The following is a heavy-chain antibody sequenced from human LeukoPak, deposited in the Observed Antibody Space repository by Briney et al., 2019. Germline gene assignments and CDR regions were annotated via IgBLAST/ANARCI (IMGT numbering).Heavy chain of an antibody. Sequence: PGGSLRLSCAASGFTFSSYAMSWVRQAPGKGLEWVSAISGSGGSTYYADSVKGRFTIYRDNSKNTLYLQMNSLRAEDTAVYYCAKDPVVVPAAGNWFDPWGQGTLVTVSS. CDR3: AKDPVVVPAAGNWFDP. D-gene: IGHD2-2*01. CDR1: GFTFSSYA. CDR2: ISGSGGST. V-gene: IGHV3-23*01. J-gene: IGHJ5*02.